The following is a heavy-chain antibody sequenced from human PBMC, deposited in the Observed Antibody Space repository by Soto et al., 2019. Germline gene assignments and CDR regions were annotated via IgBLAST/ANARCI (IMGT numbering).Heavy chain of an antibody. Sequence: EVQLVESGGGLVKPGGSLRLSCAASGFTFSSYSMNWVRQAPGKGLEWVSCISTSSNYIYYADSVKGRFTISRDNAKNSLYLQMNTLRAEDTAVYYCARGLSWQQLATADDYWGQGTLVTVSS. CDR3: ARGLSWQQLATADDY. CDR2: ISTSSNYI. CDR1: GFTFSSYS. J-gene: IGHJ4*02. V-gene: IGHV3-21*01. D-gene: IGHD6-13*01.